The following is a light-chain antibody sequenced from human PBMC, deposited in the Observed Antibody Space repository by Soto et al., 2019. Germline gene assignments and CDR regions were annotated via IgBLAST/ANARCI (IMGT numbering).Light chain of an antibody. CDR1: SRDVGGYNY. CDR2: EVS. CDR3: SSYAGSNIV. Sequence: QSALTQPPSAYGSPGQSVTISCNGTSRDVGGYNYVSWYQQHPGKAPKLMIYEVSQRPTGVPDRFSGSKSGNTASLTVSGLQAEDEADYYCSSYAGSNIVFGGGTKLTVL. V-gene: IGLV2-8*01. J-gene: IGLJ2*01.